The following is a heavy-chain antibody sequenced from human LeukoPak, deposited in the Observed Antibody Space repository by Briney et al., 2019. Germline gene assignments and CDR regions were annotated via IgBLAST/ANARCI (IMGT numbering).Heavy chain of an antibody. CDR1: GGPINTTTHY. CDR2: IYYSGNT. J-gene: IGHJ5*02. Sequence: SETLSLTCTVSGGPINTTTHYWDWIRQPPGKGLEWIGDIYYSGNTYFNPSLKSRVTMSVDTSKNQFSLKVSSVTAADTAVYYCARRIAPAGFHWFDPWGQGILVTVSS. V-gene: IGHV4-39*01. CDR3: ARRIAPAGFHWFDP. D-gene: IGHD6-13*01.